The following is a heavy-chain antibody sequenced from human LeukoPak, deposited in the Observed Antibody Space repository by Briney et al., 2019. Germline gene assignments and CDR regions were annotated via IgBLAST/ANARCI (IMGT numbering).Heavy chain of an antibody. J-gene: IGHJ4*02. V-gene: IGHV3-48*03. CDR1: GFTFSSCE. D-gene: IGHD5-12*01. Sequence: GGSLRLSCAASGFTFSSCEMHWVRQAPGKGLEWVSYISSSGSTIYYADSVKGRFTISRDNSKNTLYLQMNSLRAEDTAVYYCARGPSGYRNTGGQGTLVTVSS. CDR3: ARGPSGYRNT. CDR2: ISSSGSTI.